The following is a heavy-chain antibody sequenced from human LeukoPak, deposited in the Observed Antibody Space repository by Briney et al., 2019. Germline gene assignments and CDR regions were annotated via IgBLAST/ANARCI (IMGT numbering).Heavy chain of an antibody. CDR3: ARDPKTDFGEDWFDP. CDR2: ISSSGSTI. J-gene: IGHJ5*02. V-gene: IGHV3-48*03. CDR1: GFTFSSYE. Sequence: GGSLRLSCAASGFTFSSYEMNWVRQAPGKGLEWVSYISSSGSTIYYADSVKGRFTISRDNAKSSLYLQMNSLRAEDTAVYYCARDPKTDFGEDWFDPWGQGTLVTVSS. D-gene: IGHD3-10*01.